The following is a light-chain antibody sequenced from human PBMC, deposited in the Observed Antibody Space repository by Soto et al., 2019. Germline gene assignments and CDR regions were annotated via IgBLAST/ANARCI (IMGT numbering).Light chain of an antibody. Sequence: QPVLTQPAAVSGSPGQSISISYTRTSSDVGSYNLVSWYQQHPGKAPKLMTYDVTKRPSGLSNRFSGSKSGNTASLTISGLQAEDEGDYYCCSYAGYSTNVFGAGTKVTV. CDR1: SSDVGSYNL. CDR2: DVT. V-gene: IGLV2-23*02. J-gene: IGLJ1*01. CDR3: CSYAGYSTNV.